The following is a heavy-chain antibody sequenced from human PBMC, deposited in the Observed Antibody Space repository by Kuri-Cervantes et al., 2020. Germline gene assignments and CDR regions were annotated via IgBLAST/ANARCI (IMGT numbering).Heavy chain of an antibody. D-gene: IGHD4-17*01. Sequence: GESLKISCAASGFTFSSYAMSWVRQAPGKGLEWVSGISGTGDRTYYADSVRGRFATSRDNSKSTLYLQMNSLRAEDTAVYYCARDDMTTVTTEDYWGQGTLVTVSS. J-gene: IGHJ4*02. CDR3: ARDDMTTVTTEDY. V-gene: IGHV3-23*01. CDR1: GFTFSSYA. CDR2: ISGTGDRT.